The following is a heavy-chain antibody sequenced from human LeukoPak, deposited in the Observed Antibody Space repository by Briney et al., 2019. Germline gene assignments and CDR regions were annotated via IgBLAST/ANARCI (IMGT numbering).Heavy chain of an antibody. D-gene: IGHD1-26*01. V-gene: IGHV4-59*01. J-gene: IGHJ5*02. CDR2: IYYSGST. Sequence: SETLSLTCTVSGGSISSYYWSWIRQPPGKGLEWIGYIYYSGSTIYNPSLKSRVTISVDTSKNQFSLKLSSVTAADTAVYYCARGVGATRVLWFDPWGQGTLVTVSS. CDR1: GGSISSYY. CDR3: ARGVGATRVLWFDP.